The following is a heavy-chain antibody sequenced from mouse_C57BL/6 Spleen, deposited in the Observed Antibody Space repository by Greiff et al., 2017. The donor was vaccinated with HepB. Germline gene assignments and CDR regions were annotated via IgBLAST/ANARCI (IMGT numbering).Heavy chain of an antibody. V-gene: IGHV1-69*01. J-gene: IGHJ4*01. CDR3: ARCAMVTTGGNAMDY. CDR2: IDPSDSYT. Sequence: QVQLQQPGAELVMPGASVKLSCKASGYTFTSYWMHWVKQRPGQGLEWIGEIDPSDSYTNYNQKFKGKSTLTVDKSSSTAYMQLSSLTSEDSAVYYCARCAMVTTGGNAMDYWGQGTSVTVSS. D-gene: IGHD2-2*01. CDR1: GYTFTSYW.